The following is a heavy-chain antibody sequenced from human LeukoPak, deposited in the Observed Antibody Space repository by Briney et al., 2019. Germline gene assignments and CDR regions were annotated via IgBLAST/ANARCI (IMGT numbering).Heavy chain of an antibody. CDR3: ARAYPPIDWLQPNWFDP. CDR1: GYTFTGYY. D-gene: IGHD3-9*01. V-gene: IGHV1-2*02. J-gene: IGHJ5*02. CDR2: INPNSGGT. Sequence: GASVKVSCKASGYTFTGYYMHWVRQAPGQGLEWMGWINPNSGGTNYAQKFQGRVTMTRDTSISTAYMELSRLRSDDTAVYYCARAYPPIDWLQPNWFDPWGQGTLVTVSS.